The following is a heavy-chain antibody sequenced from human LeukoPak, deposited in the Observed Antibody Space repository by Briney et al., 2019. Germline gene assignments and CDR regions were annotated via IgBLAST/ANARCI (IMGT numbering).Heavy chain of an antibody. D-gene: IGHD2-21*01. J-gene: IGHJ4*02. CDR1: GASFSGYY. CDR3: VRHSPGSRGVDY. CDR2: ISHTKTT. Sequence: SETLSLTCAVHGASFSGYYWSWIRQPPGKGLEWIGEISHTKTTKYNPSLESRVTISIDTSKNQFSLKVISVTAADTAMYYCVRHSPGSRGVDYWGQGTLVTVSP. V-gene: IGHV4-34*01.